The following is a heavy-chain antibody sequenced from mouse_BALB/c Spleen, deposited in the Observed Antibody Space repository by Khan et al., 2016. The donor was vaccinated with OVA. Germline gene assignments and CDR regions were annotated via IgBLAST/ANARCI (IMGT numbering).Heavy chain of an antibody. D-gene: IGHD4-1*01. Sequence: EVQLVESGPGLVKPSQSLSLTCTVTGYSITSDYAWSWIRQFPGNKLEWMGYISYSGNTNYNPSLKSRISVTRDTSKNQFFLQLNSVTTEDTATYYCARMSGGDFDFWGQGTTLTVSS. V-gene: IGHV3-2*02. CDR1: GYSITSDYA. CDR3: ARMSGGDFDF. J-gene: IGHJ2*01. CDR2: ISYSGNT.